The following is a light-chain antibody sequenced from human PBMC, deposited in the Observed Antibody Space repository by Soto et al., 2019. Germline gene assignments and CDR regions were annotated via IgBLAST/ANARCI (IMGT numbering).Light chain of an antibody. CDR3: LQYNS. CDR2: DAS. J-gene: IGKJ3*01. CDR1: QSISSW. Sequence: DIQMTQSPSTLSASVGDRVTITCRASQSISSWLAWYQQKPGKAPKLLIYDASSLESGVPSRFSGSGSGTEFTLTISSLQPDDFATYYCLQYNSFGPGTKVDIK. V-gene: IGKV1-5*01.